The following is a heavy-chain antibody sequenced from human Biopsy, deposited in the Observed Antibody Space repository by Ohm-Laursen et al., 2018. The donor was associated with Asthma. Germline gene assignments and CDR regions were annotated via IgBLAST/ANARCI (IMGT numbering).Heavy chain of an antibody. V-gene: IGHV4-39*01. Sequence: SETLSLTCTVSGGYISNSNYYWGWIRQSPGKGLEWIGSLHYSGSPYYTFYNPSLESRVTISLDASKNEFSLRLTYVTAADTAQYYCARQSGYRSGWPKLLFVYYGMDVWGPGTMVTVSS. J-gene: IGHJ6*02. CDR1: GGYISNSNYY. CDR2: LHYSGSPYYT. CDR3: ARQSGYRSGWPKLLFVYYGMDV. D-gene: IGHD6-19*01.